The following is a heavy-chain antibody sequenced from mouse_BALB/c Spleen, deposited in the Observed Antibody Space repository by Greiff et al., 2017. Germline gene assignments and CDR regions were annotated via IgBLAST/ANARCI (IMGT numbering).Heavy chain of an antibody. Sequence: EVQLQQSGPELVKPGASVKISCKASGYSFTGYYMHWVKQSHVKSLEWIGRINPYNGATSYNQNFKDKASLTVDKSSSTAYMELHSLTSEDSAVYYCARSGPVSSDYWGQGTTLTVSS. V-gene: IGHV1-31*01. D-gene: IGHD1-3*01. CDR3: ARSGPVSSDY. J-gene: IGHJ2*01. CDR1: GYSFTGYY. CDR2: INPYNGAT.